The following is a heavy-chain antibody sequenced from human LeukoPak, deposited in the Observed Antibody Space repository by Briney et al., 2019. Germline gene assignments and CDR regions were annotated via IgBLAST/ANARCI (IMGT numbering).Heavy chain of an antibody. V-gene: IGHV1-2*02. J-gene: IGHJ4*02. D-gene: IGHD3-22*01. CDR1: GYTFTGYY. CDR3: ARHYYDSSGYYLSEPFDY. Sequence: ASVKVSCKASGYTFTGYYMLWVRQAPGQGLEWMGWINPNSGGTNYAQKFQGRVTMTRDTSISTAYMELSRLRSDDTAVYYCARHYYDSSGYYLSEPFDYWGQGTLVTVSS. CDR2: INPNSGGT.